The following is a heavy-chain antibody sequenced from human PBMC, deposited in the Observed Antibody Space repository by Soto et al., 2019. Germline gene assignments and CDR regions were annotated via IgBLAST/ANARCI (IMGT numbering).Heavy chain of an antibody. CDR1: GFTFSSYA. CDR2: ITFRGDNT. D-gene: IGHD1-1*01. Sequence: EVQLLISGGGLVSPGGSLRLSCAASGFTFSSYAMNWVRQAPGKGLEWLAGITFRGDNTYNADAVKGRFSLSRDNSRNRLDLQMHNLKVEDTAIYYCARLGTMGVFDNWGQGTLLTVSS. CDR3: ARLGTMGVFDN. V-gene: IGHV3-23*01. J-gene: IGHJ4*02.